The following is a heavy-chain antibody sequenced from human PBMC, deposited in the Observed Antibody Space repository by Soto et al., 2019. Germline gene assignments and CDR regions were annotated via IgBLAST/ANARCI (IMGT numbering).Heavy chain of an antibody. D-gene: IGHD6-13*01. CDR3: ARDEIAAAGNGPGDY. CDR2: INPNSGGT. J-gene: IGHJ4*02. CDR1: GYTFTGYY. Sequence: ASVKVSCKASGYTFTGYYMHWVRQAPRQGLEWMGWINPNSGGTNYAQKFQGWVTMTRDTSISTAYMELSRLRSDDTAVYYCARDEIAAAGNGPGDYWGQGTLVTVSS. V-gene: IGHV1-2*04.